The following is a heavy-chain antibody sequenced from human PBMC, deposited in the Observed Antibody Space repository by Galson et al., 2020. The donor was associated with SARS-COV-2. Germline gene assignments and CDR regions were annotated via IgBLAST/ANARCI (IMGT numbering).Heavy chain of an antibody. D-gene: IGHD3-22*01. Sequence: SETLSLTCTVSGGSVSSGSYYWSWIRQPPGKGLEWIGYIYYSGSTNYNPSLKSRVTISVDTSKNQFSLKLSSVTAADTAVYYCARVRGLFYYDSSGYGTGYFDYWGQGTLVTVSS. CDR3: ARVRGLFYYDSSGYGTGYFDY. CDR2: IYYSGST. V-gene: IGHV4-61*01. CDR1: GGSVSSGSYY. J-gene: IGHJ4*02.